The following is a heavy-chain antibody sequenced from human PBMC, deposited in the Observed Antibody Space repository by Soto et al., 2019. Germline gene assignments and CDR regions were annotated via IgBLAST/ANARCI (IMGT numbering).Heavy chain of an antibody. V-gene: IGHV1-8*01. CDR2: MNPNSGNT. Sequence: SVKVCCTASGYTFASYDISWVRQATGQGLEWMGWMNPNSGNTGYAQKFQGRVTMTRNTSISTAYMELSSLRSEDTAVYYCARYGITGTTGDAFDIWGQGTMVTVS. J-gene: IGHJ3*02. D-gene: IGHD1-7*01. CDR3: ARYGITGTTGDAFDI. CDR1: GYTFASYD.